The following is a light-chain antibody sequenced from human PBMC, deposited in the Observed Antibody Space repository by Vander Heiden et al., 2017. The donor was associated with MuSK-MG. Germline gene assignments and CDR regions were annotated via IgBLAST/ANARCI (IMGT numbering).Light chain of an antibody. J-gene: IGLJ3*02. CDR2: STK. Sequence: QSVLTQPPSASGTPGQRVTISCSGSSSNIGSNAVNWYTQLPGTAPKLLIYSTKQRPAGVPDRFSGSKSGTSASLSIRGRQSEDEADYYCATWDDSLNLWVFGGGTKLTVL. CDR3: ATWDDSLNLWV. V-gene: IGLV1-44*01. CDR1: SSNIGSNA.